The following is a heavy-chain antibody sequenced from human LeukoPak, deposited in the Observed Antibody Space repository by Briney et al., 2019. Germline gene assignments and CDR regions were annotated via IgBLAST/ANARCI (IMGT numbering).Heavy chain of an antibody. D-gene: IGHD5-12*01. CDR2: IYSSGST. J-gene: IGHJ4*02. Sequence: WIAYIYSSGSTTYHPSLKSRFTISVDTSKNQFSLKLSSVTAADTAVYYCASSGVLFLIDYWGQGTLVTVSS. CDR3: ASSGVLFLIDY. V-gene: IGHV4-59*01.